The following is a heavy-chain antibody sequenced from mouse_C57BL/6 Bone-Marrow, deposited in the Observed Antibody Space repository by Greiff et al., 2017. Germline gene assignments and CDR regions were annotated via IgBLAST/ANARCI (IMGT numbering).Heavy chain of an antibody. Sequence: QVQLQQSGPELVKPGASVKISCKASGYAFSSSWMNWVKQRPGKGLEWIGRIYPGDGDTNYNGKFKGKATLTADKSSSTAYMQLSSLTSEDSAVYFCARRSIYYYGSSYWYFDVWGTGTTVTVSS. D-gene: IGHD1-1*01. CDR3: ARRSIYYYGSSYWYFDV. J-gene: IGHJ1*03. CDR2: IYPGDGDT. V-gene: IGHV1-82*01. CDR1: GYAFSSSW.